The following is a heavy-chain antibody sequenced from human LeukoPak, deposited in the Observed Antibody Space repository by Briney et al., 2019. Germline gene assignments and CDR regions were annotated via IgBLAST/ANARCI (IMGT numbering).Heavy chain of an antibody. CDR3: AREYGDYTPFDY. CDR1: GGSFSGYY. Sequence: KPSETLSLTCAVYGGSFSGYYWSWIRQPPGKGLEWIGEINHSGSTNYNPSLKSRVTISVDTSKTQFSLKRSSVTAADTAVYYCAREYGDYTPFDYWGQGTLVTVSS. CDR2: INHSGST. D-gene: IGHD4-17*01. J-gene: IGHJ4*02. V-gene: IGHV4-34*01.